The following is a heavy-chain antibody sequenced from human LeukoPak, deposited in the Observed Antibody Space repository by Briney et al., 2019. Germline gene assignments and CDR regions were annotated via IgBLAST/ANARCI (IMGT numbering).Heavy chain of an antibody. J-gene: IGHJ4*02. V-gene: IGHV3-23*01. CDR2: ISASGDST. D-gene: IGHD3-22*01. Sequence: GGSLRLSCAASGFIFRSYAMSWVRQAPGKGLEWVSVISASGDSTYYADSVKGRFTISRDNSKNTLYLQMNTLRADDTAVYYCAISPYHYESSNYYYSGYYFDYWGQGTLVTVSS. CDR1: GFIFRSYA. CDR3: AISPYHYESSNYYYSGYYFDY.